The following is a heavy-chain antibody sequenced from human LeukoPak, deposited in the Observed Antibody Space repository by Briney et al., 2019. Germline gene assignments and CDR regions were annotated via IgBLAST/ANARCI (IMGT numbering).Heavy chain of an antibody. D-gene: IGHD3-3*01. CDR2: IIPILGIA. J-gene: IGHJ4*02. CDR1: GGTFSSYA. V-gene: IGHV1-69*04. Sequence: SVKVSCKASGGTFSSYAISWVRQAPGQGLEWMGRIIPILGIANYAQKFQGRVTITADKSTSTAYMELSSLRSEDTAVYYCARVAQRYYGHYFDYWGQGTLVTVSS. CDR3: ARVAQRYYGHYFDY.